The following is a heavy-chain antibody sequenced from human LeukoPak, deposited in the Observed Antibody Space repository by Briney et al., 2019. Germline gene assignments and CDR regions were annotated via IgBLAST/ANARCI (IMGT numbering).Heavy chain of an antibody. J-gene: IGHJ4*02. D-gene: IGHD6-13*01. V-gene: IGHV3-7*01. CDR3: ARDRAYSSFDY. CDR2: IKQDGSAK. Sequence: GGSLRLSCVASGLTFSNAWMAWVRRAPGKGLEWEANIKQDGSAKNYVDSVKGRFSISRDNAKNSLYLQMNSLRAEDSAVYYCARDRAYSSFDYWGQGTLVTVSS. CDR1: GLTFSNAW.